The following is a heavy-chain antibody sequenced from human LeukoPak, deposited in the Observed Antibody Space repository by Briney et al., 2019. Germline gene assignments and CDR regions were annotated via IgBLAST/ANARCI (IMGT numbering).Heavy chain of an antibody. Sequence: SETLSLTCTVSGGSISSYYWSWIRQPPGKGLEWIGYIYYSGSTNYNPSLKSRVTISVDTSKNQFSLKLSSVTAADTAVYYCAREMGDEIVYWGQGTLVTVSS. D-gene: IGHD2-21*02. J-gene: IGHJ4*02. V-gene: IGHV4-59*01. CDR3: AREMGDEIVY. CDR2: IYYSGST. CDR1: GGSISSYY.